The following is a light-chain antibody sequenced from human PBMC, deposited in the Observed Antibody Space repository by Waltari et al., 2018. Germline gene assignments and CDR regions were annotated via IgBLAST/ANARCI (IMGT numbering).Light chain of an antibody. Sequence: QSVLTQPPSASGTPGQRVTISCSGGSSNIGSNTVTWYQDPPGTAPTLLSYSDDQRPSGVPGRLSGSRSGTSGYLAISGLQSEDEADYYCALWDDSLNAWIFGGGTRLTVL. CDR1: SSNIGSNT. CDR2: SDD. V-gene: IGLV1-44*01. J-gene: IGLJ3*02. CDR3: ALWDDSLNAWI.